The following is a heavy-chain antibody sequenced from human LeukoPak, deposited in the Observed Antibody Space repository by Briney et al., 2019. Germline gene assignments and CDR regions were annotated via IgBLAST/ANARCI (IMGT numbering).Heavy chain of an antibody. CDR1: GGSISSYY. Sequence: PSETLSLTCTVSGGSISSYYWSWIRQPPGKGLEWIGYIYYSGSTNYNPSLKGRVTISVDTSKNQFSLKLSSVTAADTAVYYCARGTRWLQLYYWGQGTLVTVSS. CDR2: IYYSGST. D-gene: IGHD5-24*01. J-gene: IGHJ4*02. CDR3: ARGTRWLQLYY. V-gene: IGHV4-59*01.